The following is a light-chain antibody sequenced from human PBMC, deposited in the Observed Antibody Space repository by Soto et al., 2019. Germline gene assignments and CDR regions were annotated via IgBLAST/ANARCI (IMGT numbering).Light chain of an antibody. CDR1: QTISSW. V-gene: IGKV1-5*03. Sequence: DIQMTHSPSTLSGSVVYIVTITFRSSQTISSWLALYQQKPGKAPTLLIYKASTLKSGFPSRFSGSGSGTEITLTISSLQPDDFATYYCQNYNSYSEEFGQGTKVDIK. J-gene: IGKJ1*01. CDR2: KAS. CDR3: QNYNSYSEE.